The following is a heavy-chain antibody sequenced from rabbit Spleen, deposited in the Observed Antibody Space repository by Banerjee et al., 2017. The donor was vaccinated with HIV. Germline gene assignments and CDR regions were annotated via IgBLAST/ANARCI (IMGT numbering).Heavy chain of an antibody. D-gene: IGHD6-1*01. V-gene: IGHV1S7*01. CDR1: RFDFSSYY. J-gene: IGHJ4*01. Sequence: QSLEESGGGLVQPGGSLTLSCKASRFDFSSYYMTWGRQAPGKGLEWIGLIEPIFGTTYYANWVNGRFTISSHNAQNTLYLQVKSLTAADTATYFCARVGGVGVYGYATLWGPGTLVTVS. CDR3: ARVGGVGVYGYATL. CDR2: IEPIFGTT.